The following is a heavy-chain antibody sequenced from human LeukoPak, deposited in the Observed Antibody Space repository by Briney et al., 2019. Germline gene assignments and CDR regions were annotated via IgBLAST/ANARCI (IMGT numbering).Heavy chain of an antibody. Sequence: GGSLRLSCAASGFTFSSYAMHWVRQAPGKGLEWVAVISYDGSNKYYADSVKGRFTISRDNSKNTLYLQMNSLRAGDTAVYYCARDGDYYDSSGYTYYFDYWGQGTLVTVSS. CDR1: GFTFSSYA. V-gene: IGHV3-30-3*01. CDR3: ARDGDYYDSSGYTYYFDY. CDR2: ISYDGSNK. D-gene: IGHD3-22*01. J-gene: IGHJ4*02.